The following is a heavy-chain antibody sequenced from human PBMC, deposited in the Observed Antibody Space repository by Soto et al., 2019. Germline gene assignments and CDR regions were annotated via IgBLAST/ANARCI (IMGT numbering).Heavy chain of an antibody. V-gene: IGHV3-33*01. Sequence: QVRLVESGGGMVQPGRSLRLSCEASGFTFSSYGIHWVRQAPGKGLEWVAVIWYDGSNKYYADSVKGRFSISRDNSKNTLYLLMNSLRAEATAVYYCARGDGVATTMGWFDPWGQGTLVTVSS. J-gene: IGHJ5*02. CDR3: ARGDGVATTMGWFDP. CDR2: IWYDGSNK. D-gene: IGHD5-12*01. CDR1: GFTFSSYG.